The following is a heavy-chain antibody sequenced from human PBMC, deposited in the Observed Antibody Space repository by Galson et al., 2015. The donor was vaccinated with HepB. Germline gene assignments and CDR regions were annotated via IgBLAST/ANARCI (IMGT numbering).Heavy chain of an antibody. CDR1: GFTFSNAW. CDR2: IKSKTDGGTT. Sequence: SLRLSCAASGFTFSNAWMSWVRQAPGKGLEWVGRIKSKTDGGTTDYAAPVKGRFTISRDDSKNTLYLQMNSLKTEDTAVYYCTTDRWLVQDYFDYWGQGTLVTVSS. V-gene: IGHV3-15*01. J-gene: IGHJ4*02. CDR3: TTDRWLVQDYFDY. D-gene: IGHD6-19*01.